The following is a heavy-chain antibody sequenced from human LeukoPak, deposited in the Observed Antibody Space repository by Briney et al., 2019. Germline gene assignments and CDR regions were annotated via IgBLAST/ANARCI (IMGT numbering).Heavy chain of an antibody. Sequence: SVKVSCKASGCTFSSYAISWVRQAPGQGLEWMGRIIPIFGTANYAQKFQGRVTITADKSTSTAYMELSSLRSEDTAVYYCARDRSDYDSDWFDPWGQGTLVTVSS. J-gene: IGHJ5*02. CDR3: ARDRSDYDSDWFDP. CDR2: IIPIFGTA. V-gene: IGHV1-69*06. D-gene: IGHD3-3*01. CDR1: GCTFSSYA.